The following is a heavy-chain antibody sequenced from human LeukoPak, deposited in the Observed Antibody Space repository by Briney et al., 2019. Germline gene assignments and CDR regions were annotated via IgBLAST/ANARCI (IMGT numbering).Heavy chain of an antibody. CDR3: AGHDYYGSGSYR. CDR1: GGSISSYY. V-gene: IGHV4-4*07. J-gene: IGHJ5*02. D-gene: IGHD3-10*01. CDR2: IYTSGST. Sequence: SETLSLTCTVSGGSISSYYWSWIRQPAGKGLEWIGRIYTSGSTNYNPSLKSRVTMSVDTSKNQFSLKLISVTAADAAVYYCAGHDYYGSGSYRWGQGTLVTVSS.